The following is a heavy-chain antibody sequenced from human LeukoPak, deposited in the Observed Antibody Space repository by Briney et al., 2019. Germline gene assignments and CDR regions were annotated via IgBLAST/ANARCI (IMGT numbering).Heavy chain of an antibody. Sequence: SETLSLTCTLSGVSIRSNSYFWGWIRQSPGEGLEWIGSMSYTGSTYYNPSLKSRVTISVDTPKNQFYLKLSSVTAADTAVYYCARFGEGIYKAAAGVGYWGPGTLVTVSS. D-gene: IGHD6-13*01. CDR3: ARFGEGIYKAAAGVGY. CDR1: GVSIRSNSYF. J-gene: IGHJ4*02. CDR2: MSYTGST. V-gene: IGHV4-39*01.